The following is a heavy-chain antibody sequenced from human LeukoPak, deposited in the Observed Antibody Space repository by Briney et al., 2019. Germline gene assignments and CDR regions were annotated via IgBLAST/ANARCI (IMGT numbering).Heavy chain of an antibody. Sequence: SETLSLTCTVSGGSISSGGYYWSWIRQHPGTGLEWIGYIYYSGSAYYNPSLKSRVTISVDTSKNQFSLKLSSVTAADTAVYYCARDLGYCSSTSCYDGRGAFDIWGQGTMVTVSS. CDR3: ARDLGYCSSTSCYDGRGAFDI. CDR2: IYYSGSA. D-gene: IGHD2-2*01. CDR1: GGSISSGGYY. J-gene: IGHJ3*02. V-gene: IGHV4-31*03.